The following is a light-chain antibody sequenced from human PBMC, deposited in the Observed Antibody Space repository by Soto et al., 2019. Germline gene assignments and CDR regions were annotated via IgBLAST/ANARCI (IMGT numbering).Light chain of an antibody. Sequence: DVRMTQSHSTLSPSVGDTVTLTCRASQTFNGWLAWYQRKPVQAPKLLIYDASTLARGVPARFSGSGSGTDFTLTIASLQPDDFATYYCQHYESYSEAFGQGTKV. CDR3: QHYESYSEA. J-gene: IGKJ1*01. V-gene: IGKV1-5*01. CDR2: DAS. CDR1: QTFNGW.